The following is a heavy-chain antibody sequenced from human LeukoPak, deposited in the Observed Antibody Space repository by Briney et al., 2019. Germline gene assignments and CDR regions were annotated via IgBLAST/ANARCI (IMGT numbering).Heavy chain of an antibody. J-gene: IGHJ4*02. CDR2: IKVSGGGT. CDR3: ARGDIQWDY. D-gene: IGHD6-19*01. Sequence: GASVKVSCKASGYTFTSSYMHWVRQAPGQGFEWMGIIKVSGGGTSYAQKFQGRVTMTRDTSITTAYVELSSLKSDDTAVYYCARGDIQWDYWGQGTQVTVSS. V-gene: IGHV1-46*01. CDR1: GYTFTSSY.